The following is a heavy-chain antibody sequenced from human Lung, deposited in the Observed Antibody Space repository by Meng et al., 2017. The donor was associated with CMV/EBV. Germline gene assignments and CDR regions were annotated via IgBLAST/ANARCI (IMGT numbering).Heavy chain of an antibody. D-gene: IGHD6-19*01. CDR3: ARDLIAYSSGRYGLYFDY. Sequence: GESLKISCAASGFTFSSYAMHWVRQAPGKGLEWVAVISYDGSNKYYADSVKGRFTISRDNSKNTLYLQMNSLRAEDTAVYYCARDLIAYSSGRYGLYFDYWGQGTLVTVS. V-gene: IGHV3-30-3*01. J-gene: IGHJ4*02. CDR2: ISYDGSNK. CDR1: GFTFSSYA.